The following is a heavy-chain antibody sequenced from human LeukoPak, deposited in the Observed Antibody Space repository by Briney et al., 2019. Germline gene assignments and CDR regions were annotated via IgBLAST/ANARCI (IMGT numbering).Heavy chain of an antibody. CDR3: AKDRGSTGWSDY. Sequence: PGGSLRLSCAASGFTYSSCAMTWVRQAPGRGLEWVSSISVTGSSAYYADSVKGRFTISRDNSMNTVDLQMNSLRADDTAVYYCAKDRGSTGWSDYWGQGTLVTVSS. D-gene: IGHD6-19*01. CDR2: ISVTGSSA. J-gene: IGHJ4*02. V-gene: IGHV3-23*01. CDR1: GFTYSSCA.